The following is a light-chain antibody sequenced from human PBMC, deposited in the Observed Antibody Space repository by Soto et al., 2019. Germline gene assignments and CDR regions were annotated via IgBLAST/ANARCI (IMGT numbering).Light chain of an antibody. Sequence: QSALAQTASLSGSPGQSITISCTGTSSDVGGLNYVSWYQQYPGKAPKLLIYDVSNRPSGVSNRFSGSKSGNTASLTISGLQAEDEADYYCSSYTSNNTHVFGTGTKVTVL. CDR1: SSDVGGLNY. CDR3: SSYTSNNTHV. V-gene: IGLV2-14*03. J-gene: IGLJ1*01. CDR2: DVS.